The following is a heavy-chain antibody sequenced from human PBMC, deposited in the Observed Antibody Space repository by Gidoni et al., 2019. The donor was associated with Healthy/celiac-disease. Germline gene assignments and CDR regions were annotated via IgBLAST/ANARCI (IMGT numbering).Heavy chain of an antibody. CDR3: TTDLGYCSGGSCLIYDY. V-gene: IGHV3-15*01. J-gene: IGHJ4*02. CDR2: IKSKTDGGTT. D-gene: IGHD2-15*01. Sequence: EVQLVESGGGLVKPGGSLRLSCAASGFTFSNAWMSWVRQAPGKGLEWAGRIKSKTDGGTTDYAAPVKGRFTISRDDSKNTLYLQMNSLKTEDTAVYYCTTDLGYCSGGSCLIYDYWGQGTLVTVSS. CDR1: GFTFSNAW.